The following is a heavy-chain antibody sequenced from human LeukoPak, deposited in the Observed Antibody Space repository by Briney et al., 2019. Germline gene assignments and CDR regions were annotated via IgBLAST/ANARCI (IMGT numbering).Heavy chain of an antibody. J-gene: IGHJ3*02. Sequence: GASVKVSCKASGYTFISYGISWVRQAPGQGLEWMGWISAYNGNTNYAQKLQGRVTMTTDTSTSTAYMELRSLRSDDTAVYYCARDARYVEMATMNAFDIWGQGTMVTVSS. CDR2: ISAYNGNT. V-gene: IGHV1-18*01. CDR1: GYTFISYG. D-gene: IGHD5-24*01. CDR3: ARDARYVEMATMNAFDI.